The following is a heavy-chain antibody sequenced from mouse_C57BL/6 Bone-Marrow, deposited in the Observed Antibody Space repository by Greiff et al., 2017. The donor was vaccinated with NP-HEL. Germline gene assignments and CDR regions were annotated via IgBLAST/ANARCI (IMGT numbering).Heavy chain of an antibody. J-gene: IGHJ4*01. CDR3: AKTVTPYYAMDY. V-gene: IGHV2-5*01. CDR1: GFSLTSYG. Sequence: VKLMESGPGLVQPSQSLSITCTVSGFSLTSYGVHWVRQSPGKGLEWLGVIWRGGSTDYNAAFMSRLSITKDNSKSQVFFKMNSLQADDTAIYYCAKTVTPYYAMDYWGQGTSVTVSS. D-gene: IGHD2-1*01. CDR2: IWRGGST.